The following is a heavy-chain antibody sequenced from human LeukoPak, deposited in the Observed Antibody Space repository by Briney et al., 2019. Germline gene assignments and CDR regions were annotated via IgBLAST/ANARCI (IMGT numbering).Heavy chain of an antibody. CDR2: RSYDGSNK. J-gene: IGHJ4*02. Sequence: PGRSLRLSCAASGFTFSSYAMHLVRQAPGKGLEWVAVRSYDGSNKYYADSVKGRLTISRDNSKNMLYLQMNSLRAEDTAVYYCARESGKQYCSGGSCYAGYFDYWGQGTLVTVSS. CDR3: ARESGKQYCSGGSCYAGYFDY. V-gene: IGHV3-30-3*01. CDR1: GFTFSSYA. D-gene: IGHD2-15*01.